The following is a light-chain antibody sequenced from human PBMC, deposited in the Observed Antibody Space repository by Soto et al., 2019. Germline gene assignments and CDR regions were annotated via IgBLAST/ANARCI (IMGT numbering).Light chain of an antibody. V-gene: IGKV1-39*01. CDR3: QQGYSNPWT. J-gene: IGKJ1*01. CDR1: QTVNTY. Sequence: IQMTQPPSSLSPSIGDRVTITGLASQTVNTYLHWYQQKPGKAPKLLIYAASNLQSGVPSRFSGSGSGTDFTLSLNSLQPEDFATYYCQQGYSNPWTFGQGTKVDIK. CDR2: AAS.